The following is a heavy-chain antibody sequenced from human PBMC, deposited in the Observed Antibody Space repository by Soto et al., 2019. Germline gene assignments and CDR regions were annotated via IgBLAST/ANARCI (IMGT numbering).Heavy chain of an antibody. CDR2: TSFDGTNK. J-gene: IGHJ4*02. D-gene: IGHD6-19*01. V-gene: IGHV3-30*18. CDR1: GFTFNTYG. Sequence: QVQLVESGGGVVQPGRSLRLSCVVSGFTFNTYGMHWVRQAPGKGLEWVAVTSFDGTNKYYADSVEGRFTVSRDNSKNTLYLQMNGLRTEDTAVYYCAKDRARWLVSPFDSWGQGTLVTVSS. CDR3: AKDRARWLVSPFDS.